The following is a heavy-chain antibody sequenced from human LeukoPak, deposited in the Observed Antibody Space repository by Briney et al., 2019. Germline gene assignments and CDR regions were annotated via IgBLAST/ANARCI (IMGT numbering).Heavy chain of an antibody. Sequence: GGSLRLSCAASGFTFSSYSMHWVRQAPGKGLEYVSQINSNGGSTFYVNSVKGRFTISRDNSKNTVYLQMNSLRAEDTAVYYCAKDLIYWGQGTLVTVSS. V-gene: IGHV3-64*01. CDR2: INSNGGST. J-gene: IGHJ4*02. CDR3: AKDLIY. CDR1: GFTFSSYS.